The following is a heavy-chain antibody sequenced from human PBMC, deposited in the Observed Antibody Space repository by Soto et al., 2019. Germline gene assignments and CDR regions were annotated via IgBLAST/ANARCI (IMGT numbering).Heavy chain of an antibody. CDR1: GYSFTSYW. V-gene: IGHV5-51*01. Sequence: PGESLKISCKGSGYSFTSYWIGWVRQMPGKGLEWMGIIYPGDSDTGYSPSFQGQVTISADKSISTAYLQWSSLKASDTAMYYCARLITGTYYYYYGMDVWGQGTTVTVS. CDR3: ARLITGTYYYYYGMDV. D-gene: IGHD1-20*01. CDR2: IYPGDSDT. J-gene: IGHJ6*02.